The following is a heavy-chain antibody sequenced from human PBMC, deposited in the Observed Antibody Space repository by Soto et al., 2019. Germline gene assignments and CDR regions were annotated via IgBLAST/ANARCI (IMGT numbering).Heavy chain of an antibody. CDR3: ARVVVVRVGSGSYYNRYYYYYYYMDV. CDR1: GYTFTSYG. D-gene: IGHD3-10*01. V-gene: IGHV1-18*01. J-gene: IGHJ6*03. CDR2: ISAYNGNT. Sequence: GASVKVSCKASGYTFTSYGISWVRQAPGQGLEWMGWISAYNGNTNYAQKLQGRVTMTTDTSTSTAYMELRSLRTDDTAEYYCARVVVVRVGSGSYYNRYYYYYYYMDVWGKGTTVTVSS.